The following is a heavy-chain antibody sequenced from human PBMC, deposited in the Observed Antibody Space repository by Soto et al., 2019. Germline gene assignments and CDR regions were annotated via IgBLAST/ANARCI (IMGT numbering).Heavy chain of an antibody. Sequence: QVQLVESGGGVVQPGRSLRLSCAASGFTFNHNAMHWVRQAAGKGLEWVAQIWYDGSEKYYTDSVKGRFTISRDNFKNTGFLQMDSLRVEETAVYYCARDGQQQAPYALDVWGQGTTVIVSS. CDR3: ARDGQQQAPYALDV. CDR1: GFTFNHNA. CDR2: IWYDGSEK. J-gene: IGHJ6*02. D-gene: IGHD6-13*01. V-gene: IGHV3-33*01.